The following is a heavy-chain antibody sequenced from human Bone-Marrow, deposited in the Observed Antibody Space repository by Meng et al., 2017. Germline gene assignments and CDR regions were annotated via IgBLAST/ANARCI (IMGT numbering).Heavy chain of an antibody. J-gene: IGHJ6*02. Sequence: SETLSLTCTVSGGSVSSGSYYWSWIRQPPGKGLEWIGYIYYSGSTNYNPSLKSRVTISVDTSKNQFSLKLSSVTAADTAVYYCARRGHSSWYGYYYYYGMDVWGQGTTVTVSS. CDR2: IYYSGST. V-gene: IGHV4-61*01. CDR3: ARRGHSSWYGYYYYYGMDV. D-gene: IGHD6-13*01. CDR1: GGSVSSGSYY.